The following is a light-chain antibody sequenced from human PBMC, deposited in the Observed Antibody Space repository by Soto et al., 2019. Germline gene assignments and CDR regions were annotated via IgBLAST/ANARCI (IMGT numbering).Light chain of an antibody. V-gene: IGKV1-16*01. CDR3: QHYNSYSEA. CDR2: AAS. Sequence: DIEMTQSPSSLSAPVGDRVTITCRASQSISGYLDWYQQKPGKAPKLLIYAASSLHSGVPSRFSGSGSGTEFTLTISSLQPDDFATYYCQHYNSYSEAFGQGTKVDI. CDR1: QSISGY. J-gene: IGKJ1*01.